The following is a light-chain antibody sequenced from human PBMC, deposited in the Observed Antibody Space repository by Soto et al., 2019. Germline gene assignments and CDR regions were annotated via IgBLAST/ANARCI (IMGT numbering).Light chain of an antibody. V-gene: IGKV1-5*01. J-gene: IGKJ1*01. CDR2: DAS. Sequence: DIQMTQSPSTLSASVGDRVTITCRASQSISSWLAWYQQQPGKAPKLLIYDASTLETGVPSRFSGSGSGTEFTLTISSLQPDDFATYYCQQYSSYPPWTFGQGTKVDIK. CDR1: QSISSW. CDR3: QQYSSYPPWT.